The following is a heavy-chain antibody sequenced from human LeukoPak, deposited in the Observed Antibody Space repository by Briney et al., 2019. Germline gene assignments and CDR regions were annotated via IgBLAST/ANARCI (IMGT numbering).Heavy chain of an antibody. CDR2: ISSNGGST. Sequence: GGSLRLSCAASGFTFSSYAMHWVRQAPGKGLEYVSAISSNGGSTYYANSVKGRFTISRDNSKNTLYLQMNSLRAEDTAVYYCARDQGSCSSTSCYNWFDPWGQGTLVTVSS. CDR3: ARDQGSCSSTSCYNWFDP. V-gene: IGHV3-64*01. J-gene: IGHJ5*02. D-gene: IGHD2-2*01. CDR1: GFTFSSYA.